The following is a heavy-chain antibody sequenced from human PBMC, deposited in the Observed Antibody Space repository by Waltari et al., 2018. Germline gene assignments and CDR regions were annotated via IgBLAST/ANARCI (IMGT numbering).Heavy chain of an antibody. D-gene: IGHD3-22*01. J-gene: IGHJ5*02. V-gene: IGHV1-69-2*01. CDR1: GYTFTDYY. Sequence: EVQLVQSGAEVKKPGATVKISCKVSGYTFTDYYMHWVQQAPGKGLEWMGLVDPEDGETIYAEKFQGRVTITADTAVYYCAREELRDYYDSSAPSGWFDPWGQGTLVTVSS. CDR2: VDPEDGET. CDR3: FDP.